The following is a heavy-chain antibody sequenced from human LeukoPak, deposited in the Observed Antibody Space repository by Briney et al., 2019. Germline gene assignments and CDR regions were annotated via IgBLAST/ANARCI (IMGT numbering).Heavy chain of an antibody. CDR1: GFTLSDYA. D-gene: IGHD6-19*01. CDR3: AKDLGGWENYFDY. J-gene: IGHJ4*02. Sequence: PGGSLRLSCAASGFTLSDYAMHWVRQAPGKGLEWVAFIRYDGSNKYYADFAKGRFTISRDNSKNTLYLQMNSLRAEDTAVYYCAKDLGGWENYFDYWGQGALVTVSS. CDR2: IRYDGSNK. V-gene: IGHV3-30*02.